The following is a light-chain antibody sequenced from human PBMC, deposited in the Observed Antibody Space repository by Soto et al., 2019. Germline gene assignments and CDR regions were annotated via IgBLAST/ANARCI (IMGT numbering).Light chain of an antibody. CDR3: HQNFNYPRT. V-gene: IGKV1-8*01. CDR1: QSIYTY. Sequence: AIQMTQSPSSVSASTGDRVTISCRATQSIYTYLAWYQQKPGKPPNLLIYAASTPQSGVPSRFNGSGSGTDFTLTITALQSEDSATYFCHQNFNYPRTFGQGTKVEI. J-gene: IGKJ1*01. CDR2: AAS.